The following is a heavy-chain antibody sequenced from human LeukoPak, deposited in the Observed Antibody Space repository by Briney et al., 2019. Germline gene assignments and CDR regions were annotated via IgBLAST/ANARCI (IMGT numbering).Heavy chain of an antibody. J-gene: IGHJ6*03. CDR1: GGSISSSSYY. CDR2: IYYSGST. Sequence: SETLSLTCPVSGGSISSSSYYWGWIRQPPGKGLEWIGSIYYSGSTYYNPSLKSRVTISVDTSKNQFSLKLSSVTAADTAVYYCARVEMATITEYYYYMDVWGKGTTVTVSS. D-gene: IGHD5-24*01. V-gene: IGHV4-39*01. CDR3: ARVEMATITEYYYYMDV.